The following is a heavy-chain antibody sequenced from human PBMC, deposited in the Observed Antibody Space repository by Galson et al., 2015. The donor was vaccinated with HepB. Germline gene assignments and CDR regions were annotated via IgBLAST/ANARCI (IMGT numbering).Heavy chain of an antibody. Sequence: QSGAEVKKPGESLKISCQASGSNFARYWIAWVRQMPGRGLEWMAIIYPGDSDIRYNPSFQGRVAISADRSITTAFLQWGSLQASDTAIYYCARRVTSANFDAFDVWGQGTQVIVSP. V-gene: IGHV5-51*01. D-gene: IGHD4/OR15-4a*01. CDR2: IYPGDSDI. J-gene: IGHJ3*01. CDR1: GSNFARYW. CDR3: ARRVTSANFDAFDV.